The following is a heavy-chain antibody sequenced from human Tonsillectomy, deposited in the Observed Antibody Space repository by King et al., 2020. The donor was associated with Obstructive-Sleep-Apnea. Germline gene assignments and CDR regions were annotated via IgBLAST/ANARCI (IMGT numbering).Heavy chain of an antibody. D-gene: IGHD3-22*01. CDR2: ISSDGSTK. Sequence: VQLVESGGGVVQPGRSLRLFCGASGFTFSTSGIHWVRQAPGRGLEWVAVISSDGSTKYYADSVKGRFTISRDNSKNTLYLQMNSLRAEDTAVYFCARDPDTNYYDSAGYYYFDYWGQGTLVTVSS. CDR1: GFTFSTSG. V-gene: IGHV3-30*03. CDR3: ARDPDTNYYDSAGYYYFDY. J-gene: IGHJ4*02.